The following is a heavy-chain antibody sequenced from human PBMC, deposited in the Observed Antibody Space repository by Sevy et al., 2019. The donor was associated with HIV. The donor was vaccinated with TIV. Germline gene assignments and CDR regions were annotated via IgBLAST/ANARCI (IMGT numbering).Heavy chain of an antibody. V-gene: IGHV4-59*07. Sequence: SDTLSLTCSVSGGSMRNFYWSWIRQPPGKGLEWIGNIYYSGSTNYNPSLKSRVTMSVDTSKNQFSLKLSSMTAADTAVYYCARSGFLEWAGSTRGPRNWFDPWGQGTLVTVSS. J-gene: IGHJ5*02. D-gene: IGHD3-3*01. CDR3: ARSGFLEWAGSTRGPRNWFDP. CDR1: GGSMRNFY. CDR2: IYYSGST.